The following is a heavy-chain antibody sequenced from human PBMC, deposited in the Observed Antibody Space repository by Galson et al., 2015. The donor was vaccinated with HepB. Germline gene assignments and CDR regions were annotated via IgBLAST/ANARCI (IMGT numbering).Heavy chain of an antibody. CDR2: IIPIFGTG. CDR3: ARDAGDYVWGNYRS. J-gene: IGHJ5*02. Sequence: SVKVSCKASGGNFSSHAISWVRQVSGQGLEWMGGIIPIFGTGIYAQKFQGRVSIIADKSTSTVYMEVGSLRSEDTAVYYCARDAGDYVWGNYRSWGQGTLVTVSS. V-gene: IGHV1-69*06. CDR1: GGNFSSHA. D-gene: IGHD3-16*02.